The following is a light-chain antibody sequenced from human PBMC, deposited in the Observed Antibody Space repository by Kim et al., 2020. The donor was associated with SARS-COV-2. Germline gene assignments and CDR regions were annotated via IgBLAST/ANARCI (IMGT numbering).Light chain of an antibody. CDR3: GTWDNSLSGMV. V-gene: IGLV1-51*01. CDR2: DNN. CDR1: SSNIGDNY. Sequence: QSVLTQPPSMSAAPGQKVTISCSGSSSNIGDNYVSWYKHLPGTAPKLLIYDNNERPSGIPDRFSGSKSGTSATLGITGLQTGDEADYYCGTWDNSLSGMVFGGGTQLTVL. J-gene: IGLJ3*02.